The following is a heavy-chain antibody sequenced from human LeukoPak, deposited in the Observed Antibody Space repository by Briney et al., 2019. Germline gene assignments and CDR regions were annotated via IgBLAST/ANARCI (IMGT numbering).Heavy chain of an antibody. J-gene: IGHJ6*03. Sequence: PGGSLRLSCAASGFIFGDYWMSWVRQAPGKGLEWVSGINWNGGSTGYADSVKGRSTISRDNAKNSLYLQMNSLRAEDTALYYCARFARDLTGYYQKTFYYYYYMDVWGKGTTVTVSS. D-gene: IGHD3-9*01. V-gene: IGHV3-20*04. CDR1: GFIFGDYW. CDR3: ARFARDLTGYYQKTFYYYYYMDV. CDR2: INWNGGST.